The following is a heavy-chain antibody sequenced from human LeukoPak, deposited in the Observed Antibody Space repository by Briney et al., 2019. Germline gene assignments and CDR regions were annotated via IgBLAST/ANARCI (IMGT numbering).Heavy chain of an antibody. CDR3: TRTSPGIPLDF. Sequence: SETPSLTCAVSGVSFSGYYWSWIRQPPGKGPEWIGEISHSGRSSYNPSLKSRVTISLDTSKNQFSLKLSFVTAADTAVYYCTRTSPGIPLDFWGQGTLVSVSS. CDR2: ISHSGRS. CDR1: GVSFSGYY. J-gene: IGHJ4*02. D-gene: IGHD1-26*01. V-gene: IGHV4-34*01.